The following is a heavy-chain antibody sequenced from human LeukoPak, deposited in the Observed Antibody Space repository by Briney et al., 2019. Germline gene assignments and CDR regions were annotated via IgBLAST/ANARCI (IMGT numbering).Heavy chain of an antibody. CDR1: GFTFSSCS. J-gene: IGHJ4*02. Sequence: GGSLRLSCAASGFTFSSCSMNWVRQAPGKGLEWVSSISSSSSYIYYADSVKGRFTISRDNAKNSLYLQMNSLRAEDTAVYYCARDPDGSSGPRLTKPDDYWGQGTLVTVSS. CDR3: ARDPDGSSGPRLTKPDDY. V-gene: IGHV3-21*01. CDR2: ISSSSSYI. D-gene: IGHD6-19*01.